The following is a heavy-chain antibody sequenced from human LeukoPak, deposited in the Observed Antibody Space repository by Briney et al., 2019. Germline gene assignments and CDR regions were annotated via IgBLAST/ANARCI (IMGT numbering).Heavy chain of an antibody. D-gene: IGHD6-13*01. J-gene: IGHJ4*02. CDR3: ARATGLAAAGRVY. CDR2: ISSSSSTI. V-gene: IGHV3-48*01. CDR1: GFTFNEYN. Sequence: PGGSLRLSCATSGFTFNEYNMNWVRQAPGKGLEWVSYISSSSSTIYYADSVKGRFTISRDNAKNSLYLQMNSLRAEDTAVYYCARATGLAAAGRVYWGQGTLVTVSS.